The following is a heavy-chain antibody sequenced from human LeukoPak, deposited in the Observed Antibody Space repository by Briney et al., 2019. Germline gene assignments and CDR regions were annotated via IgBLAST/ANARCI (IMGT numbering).Heavy chain of an antibody. V-gene: IGHV1-46*01. J-gene: IGHJ2*01. CDR3: ARSDHFEVAAKRDWYFDL. D-gene: IGHD2-15*01. CDR2: INPSGGST. Sequence: ASVKVSCKASGYTFTHNFMHCVRQSPGQGLEWMGIINPSGGSTRYAQKFQGRVTMTRDMSTSTVYMELSSLRSEDTAVYYCARSDHFEVAAKRDWYFDLWGRGTLVTVSS. CDR1: GYTFTHNF.